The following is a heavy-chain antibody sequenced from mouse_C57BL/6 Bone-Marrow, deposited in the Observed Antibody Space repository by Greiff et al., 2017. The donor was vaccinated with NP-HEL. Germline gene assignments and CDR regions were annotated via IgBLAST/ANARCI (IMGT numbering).Heavy chain of an antibody. J-gene: IGHJ4*01. CDR1: GFTFSSYA. CDR2: ISDGGSYT. V-gene: IGHV5-4*01. CDR3: ARDGYYYGSSYDAMDY. D-gene: IGHD1-1*01. Sequence: EVQGVESGGGLVKPGGSLKLSCAASGFTFSSYAMSWVRQTPEKRLEWVATISDGGSYTYYPDNVKGRFTISRDNAKNNLYLQMSHLKSEDTAMYYCARDGYYYGSSYDAMDYWGQGTSVTVSS.